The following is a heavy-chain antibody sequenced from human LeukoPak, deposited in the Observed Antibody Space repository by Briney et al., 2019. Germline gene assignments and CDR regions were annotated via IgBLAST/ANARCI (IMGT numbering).Heavy chain of an antibody. Sequence: PGRSLRLSCAASGFTFSSYAMHWVRQAPGKGLEWVAVIPYDGSNKYYADSVKGRFTISRDNSKNTLYLQMNSLRAEDTAVYYCARDSSPSSWYSDYYYYYMDVWGKGTTVTVSS. CDR2: IPYDGSNK. V-gene: IGHV3-30*01. CDR3: ARDSSPSSWYSDYYYYYMDV. CDR1: GFTFSSYA. J-gene: IGHJ6*03. D-gene: IGHD6-13*01.